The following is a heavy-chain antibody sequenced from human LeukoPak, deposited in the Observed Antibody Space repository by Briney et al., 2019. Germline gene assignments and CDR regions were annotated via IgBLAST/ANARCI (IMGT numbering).Heavy chain of an antibody. Sequence: SVKVSCKASGGTFSSYAISWVRQAPGQGLEWMGGIIPIFGTANYAQKFQGRVTITADESTSTAYMELSSLRSEDTAVYYCARDCSSTSCYGDAFDIWGQGTMVTVSS. CDR2: IIPIFGTA. J-gene: IGHJ3*02. CDR1: GGTFSSYA. CDR3: ARDCSSTSCYGDAFDI. V-gene: IGHV1-69*13. D-gene: IGHD2-2*01.